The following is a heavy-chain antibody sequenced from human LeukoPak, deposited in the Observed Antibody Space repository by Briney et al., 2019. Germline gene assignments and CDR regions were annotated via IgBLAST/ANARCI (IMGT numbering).Heavy chain of an antibody. CDR3: ARGGFSIFDY. J-gene: IGHJ4*02. V-gene: IGHV4-61*01. CDR2: IYTSGGT. Sequence: SETLSLTCTVSGGSLTSSFYWSWIRQSPGKGLEWIGYIYTSGGTTYNPSLKSRLTISADTSKNQFSLNLTSVTAADTAVYYCARGGFSIFDYWGQGTLVTVSS. CDR1: GGSLTSSFY. D-gene: IGHD5-24*01.